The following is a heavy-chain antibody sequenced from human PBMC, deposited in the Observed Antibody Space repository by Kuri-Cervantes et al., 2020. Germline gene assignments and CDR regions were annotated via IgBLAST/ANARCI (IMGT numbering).Heavy chain of an antibody. J-gene: IGHJ4*02. V-gene: IGHV6-1*01. CDR3: ARGGSVTGSFDY. Sequence: SETLSLTCAISGDSVSSNSAAWNWIRQSPSRGLEWLGRTYYRSKWYSDYAVSVKSRITINPDTSKNQFSLQLNSVTPEDTAIYYCARGGSVTGSFDYWGQGSLVTVSS. CDR2: TYYRSKWYS. D-gene: IGHD2-21*02. CDR1: GDSVSSNSAA.